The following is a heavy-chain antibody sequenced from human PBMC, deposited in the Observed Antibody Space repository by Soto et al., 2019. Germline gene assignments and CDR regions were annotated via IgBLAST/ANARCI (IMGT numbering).Heavy chain of an antibody. CDR3: ARDVGMADY. Sequence: EVQLVESGGGLVQPGGSLRLSCAASGFTFSSYSMDWVRQAPGQGLEWISYINGRGSYTNYADSVKGRFTISRDNAKNSLHLQMNSLRAEDTAVYYCARDVGMADYWGQGTLVTVSS. D-gene: IGHD7-27*01. CDR2: INGRGSYT. CDR1: GFTFSSYS. V-gene: IGHV3-48*04. J-gene: IGHJ4*02.